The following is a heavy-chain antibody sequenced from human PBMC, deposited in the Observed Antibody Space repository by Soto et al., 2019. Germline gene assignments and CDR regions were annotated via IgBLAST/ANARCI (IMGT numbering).Heavy chain of an antibody. CDR1: GGSVSSSDHY. Sequence: SETLSLTCTVSGGSVSSSDHYWNWIRQPPGKGLEWIGYISNSGSTSYNPSLKSRVTISVDTSKNQFSLKLSSVTAADTAVYYCARLKEDQLLGKRFDPWGQGTLVTVSS. CDR2: ISNSGST. CDR3: ARLKEDQLLGKRFDP. D-gene: IGHD2-2*01. J-gene: IGHJ5*02. V-gene: IGHV4-30-4*01.